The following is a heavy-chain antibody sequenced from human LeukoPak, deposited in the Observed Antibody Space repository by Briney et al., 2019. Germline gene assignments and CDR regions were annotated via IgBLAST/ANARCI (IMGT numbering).Heavy chain of an antibody. CDR2: MRQGGST. CDR3: ARAPGFGSNLGFDN. D-gene: IGHD4-23*01. V-gene: IGHV4-30-2*01. Sequence: PSETLSLTCAVSGGSISSGAYSWNWIRQPPGKGLKRIGFMRQGGSTFYNPSFTSRVIISADRSRNHFTLSVTSVTAADTAVYFCARAPGFGSNLGFDNWGQGTLVTVSS. J-gene: IGHJ4*02. CDR1: GGSISSGAYS.